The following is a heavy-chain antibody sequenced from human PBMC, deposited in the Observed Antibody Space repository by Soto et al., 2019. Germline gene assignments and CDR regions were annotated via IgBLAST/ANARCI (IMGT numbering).Heavy chain of an antibody. J-gene: IGHJ6*02. V-gene: IGHV1-2*04. CDR2: INPNSGGT. CDR1: GYTFTGYY. D-gene: IGHD6-13*01. CDR3: AREGGQQLVARYSYYYMDV. Sequence: ASVKVSCKASGYTFTGYYMHWVRQAPGQGLEWMGWINPNSGGTNYAQKFQGWVTMTRDTSISTAYMELSSLRSEDTAMYYCAREGGQQLVARYSYYYMDVWGQGTTVTVAS.